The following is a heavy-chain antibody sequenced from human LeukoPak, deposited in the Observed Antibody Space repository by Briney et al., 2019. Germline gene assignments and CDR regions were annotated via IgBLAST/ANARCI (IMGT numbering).Heavy chain of an antibody. J-gene: IGHJ3*02. Sequence: ASVKVSCKASGYTFTGYYMHWVRQAPGQGLEWMGWINPNSGGTNYAQKFQGRVTMTGDTSISTAYMELSRLRSDDTAVYYCARDYGGNSRWPFDIWGQGTMVTVSS. CDR2: INPNSGGT. CDR3: ARDYGGNSRWPFDI. D-gene: IGHD4-23*01. V-gene: IGHV1-2*02. CDR1: GYTFTGYY.